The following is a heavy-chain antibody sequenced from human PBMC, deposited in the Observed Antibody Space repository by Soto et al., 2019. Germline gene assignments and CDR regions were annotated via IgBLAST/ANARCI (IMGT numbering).Heavy chain of an antibody. Sequence: VQLVESGGGVVQPGRSLRLSCAGSGFIFSNYGMHWVRQAPGKGLEWVAFISYDGSDILYADSVKGRFTISRDNSKSTLFLHMNRPRAEDTAVYFCAIVRVADSPLDHWGQGSLVTVSS. J-gene: IGHJ4*02. CDR3: AIVRVADSPLDH. CDR1: GFIFSNYG. V-gene: IGHV3-30*03. CDR2: ISYDGSDI. D-gene: IGHD3-10*02.